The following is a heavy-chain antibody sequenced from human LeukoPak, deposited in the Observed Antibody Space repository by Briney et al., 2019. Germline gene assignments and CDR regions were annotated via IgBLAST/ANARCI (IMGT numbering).Heavy chain of an antibody. Sequence: GASVKVSCTASGYTFTSYYMHWVRQAPGQGLECMGWINPNSGGTNHAQKFQGRVTMTRDTSISTAYMELSRLTSDDTAVYYCAREHVRSAAVTWYFDLWGRGTLVTVSS. J-gene: IGHJ2*01. CDR2: INPNSGGT. CDR1: GYTFTSYY. CDR3: AREHVRSAAVTWYFDL. D-gene: IGHD5-18*01. V-gene: IGHV1-2*02.